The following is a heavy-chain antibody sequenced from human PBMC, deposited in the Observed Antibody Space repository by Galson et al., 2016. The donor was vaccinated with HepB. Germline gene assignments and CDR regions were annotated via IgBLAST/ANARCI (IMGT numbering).Heavy chain of an antibody. J-gene: IGHJ4*02. V-gene: IGHV1-18*01. CDR3: ARDVGGNYFDL. CDR2: ISSHNGKT. Sequence: SVKVSCKASGYNFITYVISWVRQAPGQGFEWIAWISSHNGKTKSAENLQGRVAMTRDKSTSTAYMELRNLTSDDTAVYYCARDVGGNYFDLWGQGSLVIVSS. D-gene: IGHD2-15*01. CDR1: GYNFITYV.